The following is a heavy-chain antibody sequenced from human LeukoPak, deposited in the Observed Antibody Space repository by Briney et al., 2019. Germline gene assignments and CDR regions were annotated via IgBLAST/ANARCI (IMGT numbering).Heavy chain of an antibody. CDR3: XREGCSSTSCYPDY. CDR2: INPSGGET. D-gene: IGHD2-2*01. J-gene: IGHJ4*02. Sequence: GASVKVSCKASGXTXXRXXMHWXXXAPGQGXEWMGIINPSGGETXXXXKFKARVTMTRDTSTSTDYMELSSLRSEDTAVYYCXREGCSSTSCYPDYWGQGTLVTVSS. V-gene: IGHV1-46*01. CDR1: GXTXXRXX.